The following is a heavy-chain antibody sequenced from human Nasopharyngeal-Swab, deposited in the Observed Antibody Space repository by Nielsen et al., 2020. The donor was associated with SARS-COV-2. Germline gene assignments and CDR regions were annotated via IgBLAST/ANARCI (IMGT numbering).Heavy chain of an antibody. D-gene: IGHD3-3*01. Sequence: SETLSLTCTVSGGSISSYYWSWIRQPPGKGLEWIGYIYYSGSTNYNPSLKSRVTISVDTSKNQFSLKLSSVTAADTAVYYRARANIPEITIFGVVRRTGMDVWGQGTTVTVSS. V-gene: IGHV4-59*01. CDR1: GGSISSYY. CDR2: IYYSGST. J-gene: IGHJ6*02. CDR3: ARANIPEITIFGVVRRTGMDV.